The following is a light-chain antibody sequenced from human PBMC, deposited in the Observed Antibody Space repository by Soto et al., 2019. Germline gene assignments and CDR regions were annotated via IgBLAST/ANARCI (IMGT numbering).Light chain of an antibody. V-gene: IGKV1-5*03. CDR2: KAS. J-gene: IGKJ4*01. CDR3: QQYNSYPLT. Sequence: DLQMTQSPSTLSASAGDRVTITCRASQSIDNWLAWYQQKPGKAPKLLIYKASNLESGVPSRFSGSGSGTEFTLTISSLQPDDFATYYCQQYNSYPLTFGGGTKVEI. CDR1: QSIDNW.